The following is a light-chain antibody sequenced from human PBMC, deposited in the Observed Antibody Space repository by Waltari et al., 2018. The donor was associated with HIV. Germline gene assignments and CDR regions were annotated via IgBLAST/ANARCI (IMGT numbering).Light chain of an antibody. CDR2: ENT. J-gene: IGLJ3*02. CDR1: GGSIASNF. Sequence: NFMLTQPHSVSESPGKTVTISCTRSGGSIASNFVQWYQQRPGSAPTTVIYENTERPSGVPDRFSGSIDSSSNSASLTISGLKTEDEADYYCQSFETGTWVFGGGTKLTVL. CDR3: QSFETGTWV. V-gene: IGLV6-57*04.